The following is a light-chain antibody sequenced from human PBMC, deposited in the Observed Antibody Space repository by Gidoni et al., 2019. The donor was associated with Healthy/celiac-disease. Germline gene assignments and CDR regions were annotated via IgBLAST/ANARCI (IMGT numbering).Light chain of an antibody. J-gene: IGKJ1*01. CDR2: AAS. CDR1: QSISSY. CDR3: QQSYSTPWT. V-gene: IGKV1-39*01. Sequence: DIQMTQSASSLSASVGDRVTITCRASQSISSYLNWYQQKPGKAPKLLIYAASSLQSGVPSRFSGSGSGTDFTLTTSSLQPEDFATYYCQQSYSTPWTFGQXTKVEIK.